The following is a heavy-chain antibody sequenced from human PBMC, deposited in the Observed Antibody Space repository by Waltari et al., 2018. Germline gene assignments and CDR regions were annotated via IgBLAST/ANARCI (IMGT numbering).Heavy chain of an antibody. CDR2: ISESGST. V-gene: IGHV4-30-4*01. CDR1: GGSITGSDYY. Sequence: QVQLQESGPGLVKPSQTLSLTCTVSGGSITGSDYYWSWIRQSPGKGLEWIGYISESGSTYNSSSLKSRVTMSMETSRNQFSLRLTSVTDADTAVYYCAGEIYTTNWFDPWGQGSLVTVSS. CDR3: AGEIYTTNWFDP. J-gene: IGHJ5*02. D-gene: IGHD3-16*01.